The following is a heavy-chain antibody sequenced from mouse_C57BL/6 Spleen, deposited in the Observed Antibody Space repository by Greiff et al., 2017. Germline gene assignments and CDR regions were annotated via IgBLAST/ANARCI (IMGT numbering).Heavy chain of an antibody. CDR2: IYPRSGST. J-gene: IGHJ4*01. Sequence: VQLQQSGAELARPGASVKLSCKASGYTFTSYCISWVKQRTGQGLEWIGKIYPRSGSTYYNEKFKGKATLTADKSSSTAYMERRSLTSEDSSVXFCENYDGTYYAMDDWGQGTSVTVSS. CDR3: ENYDGTYYAMDD. CDR1: GYTFTSYC. V-gene: IGHV1-81*01. D-gene: IGHD2-4*01.